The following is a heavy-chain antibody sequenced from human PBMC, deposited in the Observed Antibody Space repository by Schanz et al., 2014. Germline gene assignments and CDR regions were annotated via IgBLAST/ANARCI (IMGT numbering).Heavy chain of an antibody. V-gene: IGHV3-48*04. CDR3: ARIGGSVFDY. J-gene: IGHJ4*02. CDR1: GFTFSSYS. Sequence: EVHLLDSGGGLVQPGGSLRLSCAASGFTFSSYSMNWVRQAPGKGLEWVSYIGNGGVTIYYADSVKGRFTISRDNSKNSLYLQMNSLRAEDTAVYYCARIGGSVFDYWAQGTLVTVSS. D-gene: IGHD3-10*01. CDR2: IGNGGVTI.